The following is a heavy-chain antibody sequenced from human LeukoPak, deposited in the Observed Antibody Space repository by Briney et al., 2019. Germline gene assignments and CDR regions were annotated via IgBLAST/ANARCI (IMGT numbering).Heavy chain of an antibody. J-gene: IGHJ4*02. Sequence: ASVKVSCKASGYTFTGYYMHWVRQAPGQGLEWMGIINPSGGSTSYAQKFQGRVTMTRDTSTSTVYMELSSLRSEDTAVYYCARTYYDSSGYHYFDYWGQGTLVTVSS. V-gene: IGHV1-46*01. CDR3: ARTYYDSSGYHYFDY. CDR1: GYTFTGYY. D-gene: IGHD3-22*01. CDR2: INPSGGST.